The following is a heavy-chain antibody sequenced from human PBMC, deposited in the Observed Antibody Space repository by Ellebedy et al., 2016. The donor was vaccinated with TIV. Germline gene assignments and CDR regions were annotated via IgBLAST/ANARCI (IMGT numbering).Heavy chain of an antibody. CDR1: GGSFSGYY. CDR2: INHSGST. J-gene: IGHJ6*02. Sequence: SETLSLTCAVYGGSFSGYYWSWIRQPPGKGLEWIGEINHSGSTNYNPSLKSRVTISVDTSKNQFSLKLSSVTAADTAVYYCARGRPARPTYYYGMDVWGQGTTVTVSS. CDR3: ARGRPARPTYYYGMDV. D-gene: IGHD6-6*01. V-gene: IGHV4-34*01.